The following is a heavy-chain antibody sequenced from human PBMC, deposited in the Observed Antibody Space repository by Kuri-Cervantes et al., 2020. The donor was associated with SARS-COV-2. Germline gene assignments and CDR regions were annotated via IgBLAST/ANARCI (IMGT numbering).Heavy chain of an antibody. CDR2: IYPGDSDT. V-gene: IGHV5-51*01. J-gene: IGHJ4*02. CDR1: GYSFTRHW. Sequence: KVSCKGSGYSFTRHWIAWVRQMPGKGLEWMGIIYPGDSDTRYSPSFEGQVTISADKSTGTAYLQWRSLKASDTAMYYCARRGGSSTWNPFDYWGQGTLVTVS. CDR3: ARRGGSSTWNPFDY. D-gene: IGHD6-13*01.